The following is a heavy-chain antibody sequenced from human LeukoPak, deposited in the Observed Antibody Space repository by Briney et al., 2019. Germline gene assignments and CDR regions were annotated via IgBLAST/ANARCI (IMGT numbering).Heavy chain of an antibody. D-gene: IGHD3-3*01. J-gene: IGHJ6*02. CDR3: ARKGGTIFGINYGMDV. CDR2: IYHTGST. Sequence: SETLSLTCGVSGGSISSGGYSWRWIRQPPGKGLEWIGYIYHTGSTYSNPSLRSRVTISLDRSKNQFSLNMTSVTAADTAVYYCARKGGTIFGINYGMDVWGQGTTVSVSS. V-gene: IGHV4-30-2*01. CDR1: GGSISSGGYS.